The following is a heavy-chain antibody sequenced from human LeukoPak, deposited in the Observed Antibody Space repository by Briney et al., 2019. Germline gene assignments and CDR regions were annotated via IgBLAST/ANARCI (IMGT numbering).Heavy chain of an antibody. CDR3: ARGEYYYGSGSYSYYYYYYMDV. CDR1: GGSISSYY. J-gene: IGHJ6*03. D-gene: IGHD3-10*01. Sequence: SETLSLTCTVSGGSISSYYWSWIRQPPGKGLEWIGYIYYSGSTNYNPSLKSRVTISVDTSKNQFSLKLSSVTAADTAVYYCARGEYYYGSGSYSYYYYYYMDVWGKGTTVTVSS. V-gene: IGHV4-59*01. CDR2: IYYSGST.